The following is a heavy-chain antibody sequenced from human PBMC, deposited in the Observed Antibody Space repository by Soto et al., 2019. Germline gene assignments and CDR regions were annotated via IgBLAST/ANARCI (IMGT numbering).Heavy chain of an antibody. D-gene: IGHD3-10*01. J-gene: IGHJ6*02. CDR3: ARGLLLWFGEADYYYYGMDV. CDR1: GGSFSGYY. V-gene: IGHV4-34*01. Sequence: QVQLQQWGAGLLKSSETLSLTCAVYGGSFSGYYWSWIRQPPGKGLEWIGEINHSGSTNYNPSLKSRVTISVDTSKNQFSLKLSSVTAADTAVYYCARGLLLWFGEADYYYYGMDVWGQGTTVTVSS. CDR2: INHSGST.